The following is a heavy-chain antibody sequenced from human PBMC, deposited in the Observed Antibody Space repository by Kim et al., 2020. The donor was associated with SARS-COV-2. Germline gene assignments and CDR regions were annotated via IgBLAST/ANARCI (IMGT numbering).Heavy chain of an antibody. CDR2: IIPIFGTA. D-gene: IGHD3-10*01. Sequence: SVKVSCKASGGTFSSYAISWVRQAPGQGLEWMGGIIPIFGTANYAQKFQGRVTITADESTSTAYMELSSLRSEDTAVYYCAREYGSGSYNGMDVWGQGTTVTVSS. CDR3: AREYGSGSYNGMDV. CDR1: GGTFSSYA. J-gene: IGHJ6*02. V-gene: IGHV1-69*13.